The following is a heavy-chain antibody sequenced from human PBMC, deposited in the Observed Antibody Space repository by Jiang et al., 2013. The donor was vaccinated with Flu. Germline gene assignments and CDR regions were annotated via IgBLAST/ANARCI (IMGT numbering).Heavy chain of an antibody. V-gene: IGHV4-34*01. CDR2: INHSGST. CDR3: ARGSSGATTRFLGYYGMDV. Sequence: LTCAVYGGSFSGYYWSWIRQPPGKGLEWIGEINHSGSTNYNPSLKSRVTISVDTSKNQFSLKLSSVTAADTAVYYCARGSSGATTRFLGYYGMDVWGQGTTVTVSS. CDR1: GGSFSGYY. J-gene: IGHJ6*02. D-gene: IGHD1-26*01.